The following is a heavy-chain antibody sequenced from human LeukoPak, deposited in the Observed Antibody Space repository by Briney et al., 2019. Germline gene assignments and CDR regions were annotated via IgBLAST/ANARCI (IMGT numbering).Heavy chain of an antibody. Sequence: ASVKVSCKASGYTFTSYGISWVRQAPGQGLEWMGWISAYNGNTTYAQKLQGRVTMTTDTSTSTAYMELRSLRSDDPAVYYCARDGEGPLAVDIWGQGTMVTVSS. V-gene: IGHV1-18*01. J-gene: IGHJ3*02. D-gene: IGHD3-10*01. CDR1: GYTFTSYG. CDR2: ISAYNGNT. CDR3: ARDGEGPLAVDI.